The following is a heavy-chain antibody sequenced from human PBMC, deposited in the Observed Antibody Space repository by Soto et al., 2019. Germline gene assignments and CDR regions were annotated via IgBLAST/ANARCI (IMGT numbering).Heavy chain of an antibody. D-gene: IGHD4-17*01. CDR1: GYTFTSYY. CDR3: ARVVYGAGRTEYFQH. CDR2: INPSGGST. Sequence: ALVKVSCKASGYTFTSYYMHWVRQAPGQGLEGMGIINPSGGSTSHAQKFQGRVTMTRDTSTSTVYMELSSLRSEDTAVYYCARVVYGAGRTEYFQHWGQGTLVTVSS. V-gene: IGHV1-46*03. J-gene: IGHJ1*01.